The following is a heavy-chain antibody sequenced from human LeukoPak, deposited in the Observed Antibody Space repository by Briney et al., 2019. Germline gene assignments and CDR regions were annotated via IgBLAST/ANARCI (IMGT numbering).Heavy chain of an antibody. V-gene: IGHV6-1*01. CDR2: TYYRSKWYN. CDR1: GDSVSSDSAA. D-gene: IGHD2-2*01. J-gene: IGHJ5*02. CDR3: ARGYCSSTSCYFSWFDP. Sequence: PSQTLSLTCAISGDSVSSDSAAWNWIRQSPSRGLEWLGRTYYRSKWYNDYAVSVKSRITINPDTSKNQFSLQLNSVTPEDMAVYYCARGYCSSTSCYFSWFDPWGQGTLVTVSS.